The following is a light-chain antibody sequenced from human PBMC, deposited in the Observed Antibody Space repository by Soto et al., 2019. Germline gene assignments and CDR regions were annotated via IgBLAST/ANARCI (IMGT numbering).Light chain of an antibody. CDR1: QSVSSY. CDR3: QQRNNWPIFT. Sequence: EIVLTQSPATLSLSPGARATLSCRASQSVSSYLAWYQQKPGQAPRLLIYDASNRATGIPARFSGSGSGTDFTLTISSLEPEDFAVYYCQQRNNWPIFTFGPGTKVEIK. J-gene: IGKJ3*01. CDR2: DAS. V-gene: IGKV3-11*01.